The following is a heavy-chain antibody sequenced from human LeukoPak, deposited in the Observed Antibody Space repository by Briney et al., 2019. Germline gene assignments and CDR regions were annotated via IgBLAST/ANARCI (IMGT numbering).Heavy chain of an antibody. CDR1: GYTFTSYY. V-gene: IGHV1-46*01. D-gene: IGHD3-3*01. CDR2: INPSGGST. J-gene: IGHJ4*02. CDR3: ARVVLGIRFLEWLPDY. Sequence: ASVKVSCKASGYTFTSYYMHWVRQAPGQGLEWMGIINPSGGSTSYAQKFQGRVTMTRDTSTSTVYMELSSLRSEDTAVYYCARVVLGIRFLEWLPDYWGQGTLVTVSS.